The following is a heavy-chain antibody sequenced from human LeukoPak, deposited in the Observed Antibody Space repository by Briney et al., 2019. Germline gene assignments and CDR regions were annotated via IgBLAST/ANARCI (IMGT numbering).Heavy chain of an antibody. V-gene: IGHV3-21*04. D-gene: IGHD3-9*01. Sequence: GGSLRLSCAASGFTFSSYSMNWVRQAPGKGLEWVSSISSSSSYIYYADSVKGRFTISRDNAKNSLYLQMNSLRAEDTALYYCARADYDILTGYYIFLDYWGQGTLVTVSS. CDR1: GFTFSSYS. J-gene: IGHJ4*02. CDR2: ISSSSSYI. CDR3: ARADYDILTGYYIFLDY.